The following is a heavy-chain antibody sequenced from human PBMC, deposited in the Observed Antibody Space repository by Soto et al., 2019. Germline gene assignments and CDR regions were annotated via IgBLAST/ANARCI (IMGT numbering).Heavy chain of an antibody. CDR2: ISSSSSYI. J-gene: IGHJ4*02. CDR3: ARDPPGRAIDY. V-gene: IGHV3-21*01. CDR1: VFTFSSYS. Sequence: GGSLRLSCAASVFTFSSYSMNWVRQAPGKGLEWVSSISSSSSYIYYADSVKGRFTISRDNAKNSLYLQMNSLRAEDTAVYYCARDPPGRAIDYWGQGTLVTVSS.